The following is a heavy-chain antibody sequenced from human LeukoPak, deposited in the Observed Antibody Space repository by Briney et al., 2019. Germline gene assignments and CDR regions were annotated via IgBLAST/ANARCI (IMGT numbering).Heavy chain of an antibody. CDR2: IYYSGST. D-gene: IGHD3-22*01. CDR3: ARGRILARSSGYNY. J-gene: IGHJ4*02. Sequence: SETLSLTCTVSGGSISSSSYYWGWIRQPPGKGLEWIGSIYYSGSTYYNPSLKSRVTISVDTSKNQFSLKLSSVTAADTAVYYCARGRILARSSGYNYWGQGTLVTVSS. V-gene: IGHV4-39*07. CDR1: GGSISSSSYY.